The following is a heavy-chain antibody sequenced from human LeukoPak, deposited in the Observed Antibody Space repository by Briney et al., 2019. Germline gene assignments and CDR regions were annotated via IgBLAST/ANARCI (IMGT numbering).Heavy chain of an antibody. CDR1: GFTFTNYW. CDR2: TKQDETEK. V-gene: IGHV3-7*04. Sequence: GGSLRLSCAASGFTFTNYWMSWVRQAPGKGLEWVANTKQDETEKHYADSVKGRFTISRDNAQNSLYLQMNSLRAEDTAVYFCARNRQWLLADYWGHGSVVTVSS. CDR3: ARNRQWLLADY. J-gene: IGHJ4*01. D-gene: IGHD3-22*01.